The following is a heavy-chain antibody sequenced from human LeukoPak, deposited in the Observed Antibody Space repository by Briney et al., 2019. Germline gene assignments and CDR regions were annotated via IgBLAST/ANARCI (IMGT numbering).Heavy chain of an antibody. CDR2: IYYSGST. V-gene: IGHV4-39*01. CDR3: ARLRPHYSNYDLGYFDY. D-gene: IGHD4-11*01. Sequence: SETLSLACTVSGGSISSGSYYWVWIRQPPGKGLEWIGSIYYSGSTYYNPSLKSRVTISVDTSKNQFSLKLSSVTAADTAVYYCARLRPHYSNYDLGYFDYWGQGTLVTVSS. CDR1: GGSISSGSYY. J-gene: IGHJ4*02.